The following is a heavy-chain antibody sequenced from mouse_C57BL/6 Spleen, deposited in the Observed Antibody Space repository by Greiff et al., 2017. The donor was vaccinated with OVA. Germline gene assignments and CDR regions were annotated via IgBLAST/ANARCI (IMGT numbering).Heavy chain of an antibody. J-gene: IGHJ1*03. V-gene: IGHV1-9*01. CDR3: ARFYSNYVDYFDV. D-gene: IGHD2-5*01. CDR2: ILPGSGST. CDR1: GYTFTGYW. Sequence: QVQLQQSGAELMKPGASVKLSCKATGYTFTGYWIEWVKQRPGHGLEWIGEILPGSGSTYYNEKFKGKATFTADTSSNTAYMQLSSLTTENSAIYYCARFYSNYVDYFDVWGTGTTVTVSS.